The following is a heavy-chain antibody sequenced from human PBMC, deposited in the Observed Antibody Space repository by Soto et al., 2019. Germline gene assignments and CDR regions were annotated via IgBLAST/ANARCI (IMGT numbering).Heavy chain of an antibody. CDR2: ISANGGST. D-gene: IGHD2-15*01. V-gene: IGHV3-23*01. J-gene: IGHJ4*02. CDR3: VKEGILSPHFDY. CDR1: GFTFTSYA. Sequence: PGGSLRLSCAASGFTFTSYAMSWVRQAPGKGLEWVSSISANGGSTYYADSVKGRFTISRDNSKNTLYLQMNSLRAEDTAVYYCVKEGILSPHFDYWGQGTLVTVSS.